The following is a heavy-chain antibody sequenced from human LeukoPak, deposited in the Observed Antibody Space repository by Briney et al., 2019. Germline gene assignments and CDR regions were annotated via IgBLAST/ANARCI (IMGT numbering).Heavy chain of an antibody. CDR1: GGSISSSSYY. CDR2: IYYSGST. D-gene: IGHD3-3*01. CDR3: ARLAYTEWPKLDY. V-gene: IGHV4-39*07. Sequence: PSETLSLTCTVSGGSISSSSYYWGWLRQPPGKGLERIGSIYYSGSTYYNPSLKSRVTISVDTSKNQFSLKLSSVTAADTAVYYCARLAYTEWPKLDYWGQGTLVTVSS. J-gene: IGHJ4*02.